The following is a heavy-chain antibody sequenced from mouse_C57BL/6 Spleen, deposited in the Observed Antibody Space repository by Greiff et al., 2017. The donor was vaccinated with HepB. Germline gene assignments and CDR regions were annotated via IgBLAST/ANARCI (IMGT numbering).Heavy chain of an antibody. J-gene: IGHJ3*01. V-gene: IGHV1-15*01. D-gene: IGHD4-1*01. CDR2: IDPETGGT. CDR1: GYTFTDYE. Sequence: QVQLQQSGAELVRPGASVTLSCKASGYTFTDYEMHWVKQTPVHGLEWIGAIDPETGGTAYNQKFKGKAILTADKSSSTAYMELRSLTSEDSAVYYCYAKFWEGVWFAYWGQGTLVTVSA. CDR3: YAKFWEGVWFAY.